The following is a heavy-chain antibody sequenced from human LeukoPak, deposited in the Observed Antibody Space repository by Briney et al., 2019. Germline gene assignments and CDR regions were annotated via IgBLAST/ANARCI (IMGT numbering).Heavy chain of an antibody. V-gene: IGHV3-23*01. Sequence: AGGSLRLSCEASGFTFSSYAMNWVRQAPGKGLEWVSAISSSGGPTYYADSVKGRFTISRDNSKNTLYLQMNSLRAEDTALYYCAKRSGYDYGYFDYWGQGTLVTVSS. CDR1: GFTFSSYA. J-gene: IGHJ4*02. CDR3: AKRSGYDYGYFDY. D-gene: IGHD5-12*01. CDR2: ISSSGGPT.